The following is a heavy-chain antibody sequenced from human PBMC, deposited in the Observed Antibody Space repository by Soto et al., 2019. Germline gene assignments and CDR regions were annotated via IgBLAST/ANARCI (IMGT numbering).Heavy chain of an antibody. CDR3: AKGFSYDFLMEV. V-gene: IGHV3-23*01. CDR1: GFTFSSYS. J-gene: IGHJ6*03. D-gene: IGHD3-3*01. Sequence: PGGSLRLSCAASGFTFSSYSMNWVRQAPGKGLEWVSAISGSGGSTYYADSVKGRFTISRDNSKNTLYLQMNSLRAEDTAVYYCAKGFSYDFLMEVWGKGTTVTVSS. CDR2: ISGSGGST.